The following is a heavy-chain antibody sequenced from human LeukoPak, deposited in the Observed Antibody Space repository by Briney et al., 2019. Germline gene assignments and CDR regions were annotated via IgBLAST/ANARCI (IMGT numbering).Heavy chain of an antibody. CDR3: ARWGSGRSDYYYYAMDV. D-gene: IGHD3-10*01. J-gene: IGHJ6*02. CDR1: GFTFSSYA. V-gene: IGHV3-30-3*01. Sequence: GGSLRLSCAASGFTFSSYAMHWVRQAPGKGLEWVAVISYDGSNKYYADSVKGRFTISRDNSKNTLYLQMNSLRAEDTAVYYCARWGSGRSDYYYYAMDVWGQGTTVTVSS. CDR2: ISYDGSNK.